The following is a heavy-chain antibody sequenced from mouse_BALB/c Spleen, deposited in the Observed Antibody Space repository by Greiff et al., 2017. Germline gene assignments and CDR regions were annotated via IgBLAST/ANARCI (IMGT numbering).Heavy chain of an antibody. CDR1: GYTFTSYW. J-gene: IGHJ3*01. D-gene: IGHD2-2*01. Sequence: QVQLQQPGAELVKPGASVKLSCKASGYTFTSYWMHWVKQRPGQGLEWIGEINPSNGRTNYNEKFKSKATLTVDKSSSTAYMQLSSLTSEDSAVYYCARSEGDDGAWFAYWGQGTLVTVSA. CDR3: ARSEGDDGAWFAY. CDR2: INPSNGRT. V-gene: IGHV1S81*02.